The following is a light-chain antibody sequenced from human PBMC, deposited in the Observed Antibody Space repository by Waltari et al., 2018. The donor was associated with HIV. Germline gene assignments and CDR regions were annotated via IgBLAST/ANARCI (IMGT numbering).Light chain of an antibody. V-gene: IGKV1-8*01. CDR2: DTS. Sequence: AIRMTQSPSSFSASVGDRVTITCRASQGISTYLAWYQQKPGKAPELLIYDTSTLQSGVPSRFSGSGSVTDFTLTISRLQSEDFATYFCQQYYTYWLTFGGGTKVDI. CDR1: QGISTY. CDR3: QQYYTYWLT. J-gene: IGKJ4*01.